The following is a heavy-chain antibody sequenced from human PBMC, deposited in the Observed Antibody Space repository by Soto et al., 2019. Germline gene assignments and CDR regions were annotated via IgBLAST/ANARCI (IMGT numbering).Heavy chain of an antibody. CDR3: ARDQNADFWSGYPDY. V-gene: IGHV3-30-3*01. CDR1: GITFSSYA. Sequence: QVQLVESGGGVVQPGRSLRLSCAASGITFSSYAMHWVRQAPGKGLEWVAVISYDGSNKYYADSVKGRFTISRDNSKNTLYLQMNSLRAEDTAVYYCARDQNADFWSGYPDYWGQGTLVTVSS. J-gene: IGHJ4*02. D-gene: IGHD3-3*01. CDR2: ISYDGSNK.